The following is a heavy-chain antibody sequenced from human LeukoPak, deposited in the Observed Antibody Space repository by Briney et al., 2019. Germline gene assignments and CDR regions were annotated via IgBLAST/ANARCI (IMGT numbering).Heavy chain of an antibody. J-gene: IGHJ3*02. CDR3: ASRTIQSIGGRRGDTFDI. D-gene: IGHD3-3*01. CDR2: IY. CDR1: GGSISSNTYY. V-gene: IGHV4-39*01. Sequence: SETLSLTCTVSGGSISSNTYYWGWIRQPPGKGLEWIGSIYLSLKSRVTISVDTSKNQFSLKLSSVTAADTAVYYCASRTIQSIGGRRGDTFDIWGQGTKVTVSS.